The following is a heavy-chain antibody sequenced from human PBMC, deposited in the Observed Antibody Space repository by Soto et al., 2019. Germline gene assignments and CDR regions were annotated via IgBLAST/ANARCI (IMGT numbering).Heavy chain of an antibody. CDR2: ISGSGGST. CDR3: THLLSLAHPYSYL. D-gene: IGHD2-21*01. V-gene: IGHV3-23*01. CDR1: AFTDSDYA. Sequence: GSLRLSCAASAFTDSDYAMTWVRQAPGKGLEWVSAISGSGGSTYYADSVKGRFTISRDNSKNTLYLQMNSLKTEDTAVYYCTHLLSLAHPYSYLWGQGTQVTVSS. J-gene: IGHJ4*02.